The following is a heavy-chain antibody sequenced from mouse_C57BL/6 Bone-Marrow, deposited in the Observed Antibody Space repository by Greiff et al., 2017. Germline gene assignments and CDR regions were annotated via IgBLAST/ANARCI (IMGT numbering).Heavy chain of an antibody. CDR2: FHPYNDDT. J-gene: IGHJ2*01. D-gene: IGHD2-1*01. CDR1: GYTFTTYP. V-gene: IGHV1-47*01. CDR3: ARGGNYGGYYFDY. Sequence: QVQLKESGAELVKPGASVKMSCKASGYTFTTYPIEWMKQNHGKSLEWIGNFHPYNDDTKYNEKFKGKATLTVEKSSSTVYLELSRLTSDDSAVYYCARGGNYGGYYFDYGGQGTTRTVAS.